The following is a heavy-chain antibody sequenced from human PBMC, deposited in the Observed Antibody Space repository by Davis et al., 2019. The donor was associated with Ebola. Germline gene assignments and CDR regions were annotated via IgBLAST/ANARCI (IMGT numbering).Heavy chain of an antibody. J-gene: IGHJ4*02. CDR3: ANRDAYKGGAFDY. Sequence: PGGSLRLSCVASGFTFSTYAMIWVRQAPGKGLEWVSVISFSGDTRFYADSVKGRPTISRDNSKNTVYLQMNSLKAEDTAVYYCANRDAYKGGAFDYWGQGTLVTVSS. CDR2: ISFSGDTR. CDR1: GFTFSTYA. V-gene: IGHV3-23*01. D-gene: IGHD5-24*01.